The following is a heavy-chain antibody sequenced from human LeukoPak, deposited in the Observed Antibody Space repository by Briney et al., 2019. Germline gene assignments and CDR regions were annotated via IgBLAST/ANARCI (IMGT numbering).Heavy chain of an antibody. CDR1: GFTLSSYA. J-gene: IGHJ4*02. V-gene: IGHV3-23*01. CDR3: AKGRIAVAGIFFDY. CDR2: ISDTGNT. Sequence: GGSLRLSCAASGFTLSSYAMSWVRQAPGKGLEWVSAISDTGNTYHADSVKGRFTISRDNSKNTLYLQMNSLRAEDTAVYYCAKGRIAVAGIFFDYWGQGTLVTVSS. D-gene: IGHD6-19*01.